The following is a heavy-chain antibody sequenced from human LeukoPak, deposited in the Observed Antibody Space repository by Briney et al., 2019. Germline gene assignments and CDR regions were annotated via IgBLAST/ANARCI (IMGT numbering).Heavy chain of an antibody. CDR1: GYSFNNYW. Sequence: GESLKISCKGSGYSFNNYWIAWVRQVPGKGLEWMGIIYPGDSDTRYSPSFQGQVTISADKSINTAYVQWSSLKASDTAMYYCARHREGYSSNWSWFDPRGQGTLVTVSS. D-gene: IGHD6-13*01. J-gene: IGHJ5*02. V-gene: IGHV5-51*01. CDR3: ARHREGYSSNWSWFDP. CDR2: IYPGDSDT.